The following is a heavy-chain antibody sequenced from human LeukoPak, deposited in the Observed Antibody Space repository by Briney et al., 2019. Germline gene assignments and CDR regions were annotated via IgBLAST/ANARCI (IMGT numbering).Heavy chain of an antibody. D-gene: IGHD1-7*01. CDR3: ARIPIYWNYFSLRSGKDAFDI. V-gene: IGHV1-2*02. CDR2: INPNSGGT. CDR1: GYTFTSYG. Sequence: ASVKVSCKASGYTFTSYGISWVRQAPGQGLEWMGWINPNSGGTNYAQKFQGRVTMTRDTSISTAYMELSRLRSDDTAVYYCARIPIYWNYFSLRSGKDAFDIWGQGTMVTVSS. J-gene: IGHJ3*02.